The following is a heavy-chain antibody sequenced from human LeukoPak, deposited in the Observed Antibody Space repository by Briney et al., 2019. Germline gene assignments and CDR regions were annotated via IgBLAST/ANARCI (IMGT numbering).Heavy chain of an antibody. CDR1: GFTFSMYA. Sequence: GGSLRLSCSASGFTFSMYAMHWVRQAPGRGLEYVSGISTNGGSTYYADSVKGRSTISRDNSENTLYLQMSSLRTEDTAVFYCVKARNENSYFYDAFDRWGQGTMVTVSS. D-gene: IGHD5-18*01. J-gene: IGHJ3*02. V-gene: IGHV3-64D*09. CDR3: VKARNENSYFYDAFDR. CDR2: ISTNGGST.